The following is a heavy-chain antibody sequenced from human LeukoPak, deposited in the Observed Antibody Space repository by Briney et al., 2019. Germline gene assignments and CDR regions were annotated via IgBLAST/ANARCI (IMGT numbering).Heavy chain of an antibody. J-gene: IGHJ4*02. Sequence: SVKVSCKASGGTFSRYAISWVRQAPGQGLEWVGGIMPIFRTANYAQKFQGRVTITADESTSTAYMELSSLRSEDTAVYYCTRDCSSTSCYTLWGQGTLVTVSS. D-gene: IGHD2-2*02. CDR1: GGTFSRYA. CDR2: IMPIFRTA. V-gene: IGHV1-69*13. CDR3: TRDCSSTSCYTL.